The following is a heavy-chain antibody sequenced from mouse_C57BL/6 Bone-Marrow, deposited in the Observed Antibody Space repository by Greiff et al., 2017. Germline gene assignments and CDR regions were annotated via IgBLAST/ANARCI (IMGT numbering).Heavy chain of an antibody. V-gene: IGHV7-1*01. Sequence: EVQGVESGGGLVQSGRSLRLSCATSGFTFSDFYMEWVRQAPGKGLEWIAASRNKANDYTTEYSASVKGRFIVSRDTSQSILYLQMNALRAEDTAIYYCARVPAYYSNFWYFDVWGTGTTVTVSS. CDR3: ARVPAYYSNFWYFDV. D-gene: IGHD2-5*01. CDR2: SRNKANDYTT. J-gene: IGHJ1*03. CDR1: GFTFSDFY.